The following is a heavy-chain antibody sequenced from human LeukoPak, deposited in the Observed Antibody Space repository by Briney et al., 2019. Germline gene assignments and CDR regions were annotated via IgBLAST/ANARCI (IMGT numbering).Heavy chain of an antibody. J-gene: IGHJ5*02. Sequence: PGGSLRLSCAASGFTVRSNYMSWVRQAPGKGLEWVSVIYSGGNTYYADYVQGRFTISRDNSKNTLYLQMNSIRAEDTAVYYCARLFKVVPAAIHTWGQGTLVTVSS. CDR2: IYSGGNT. D-gene: IGHD2-2*01. CDR1: GFTVRSNY. CDR3: ARLFKVVPAAIHT. V-gene: IGHV3-53*01.